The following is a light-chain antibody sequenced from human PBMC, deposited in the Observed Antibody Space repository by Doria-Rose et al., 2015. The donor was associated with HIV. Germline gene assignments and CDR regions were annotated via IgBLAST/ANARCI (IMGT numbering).Light chain of an antibody. J-gene: IGKJ1*01. V-gene: IGKV3-20*01. CDR2: DGS. CDR3: HQYGTSWT. CDR1: QSFSSTY. Sequence: EIVMTQSPGTLSLSPGERATLSCRASQSFSSTYLAWYQQKPGQAPSLLIYDGSTRATSIPDRFSASGSGTDFTLTVNGLEPEDFALYYCHQYGTSWTFGQGTKVEI.